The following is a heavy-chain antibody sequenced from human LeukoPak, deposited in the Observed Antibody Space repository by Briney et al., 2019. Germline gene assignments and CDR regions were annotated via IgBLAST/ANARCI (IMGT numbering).Heavy chain of an antibody. CDR2: ISSNGGRT. V-gene: IGHV3-64*02. Sequence: GGSLRLSCAASGFTFSSYAMHWVRQAPGKGLEYVSAISSNGGRTFYADSVKGRFTISRDNSKNTLYLQMGSLRSEDMAVYYCARAFGAENFDYWGQGTLVTVSS. D-gene: IGHD1-26*01. J-gene: IGHJ4*02. CDR3: ARAFGAENFDY. CDR1: GFTFSSYA.